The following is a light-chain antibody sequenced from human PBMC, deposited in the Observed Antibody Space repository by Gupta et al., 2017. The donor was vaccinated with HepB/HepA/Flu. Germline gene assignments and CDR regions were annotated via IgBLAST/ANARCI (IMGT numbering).Light chain of an antibody. CDR3: QQYNNWTTGAFT. J-gene: IGKJ3*01. CDR2: VAS. V-gene: IGKV3-15*01. CDR1: QSVSSN. Sequence: DIVMTQSPATLSVSPGERATLSCRASQSVSSNLAWYQPKPGQAPRLLIYVASTRATGIPARLSGSGPSTDFTRTIISLQSEDFAVYDVQQYNNWTTGAFTFGTGTKVEIK.